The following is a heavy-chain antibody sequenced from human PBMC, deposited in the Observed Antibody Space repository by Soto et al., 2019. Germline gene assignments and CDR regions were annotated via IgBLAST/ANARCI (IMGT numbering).Heavy chain of an antibody. CDR3: AKEAPSYFDY. V-gene: IGHV3-23*01. CDR1: GFTFSGYA. CDR2: ISNSGGFT. Sequence: GGSLRLSCAASGFTFSGYAMSWVRQAPGKGLEWVSDISNSGGFTYYADSVKGRFTISRDNSRNTLYLQMNSLGAEDTAVYYCAKEAPSYFDYWGQGTLVTVSS. J-gene: IGHJ4*02.